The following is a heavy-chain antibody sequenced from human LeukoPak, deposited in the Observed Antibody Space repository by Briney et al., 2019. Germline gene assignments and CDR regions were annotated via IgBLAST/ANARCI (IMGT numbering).Heavy chain of an antibody. CDR3: ARHIVVVPAAMIDYYYYGMDV. CDR1: GFTFSSYA. Sequence: PGGSLRLSCAASGFTFSSYAMSWVRQAPGKGLEWVSGISGSGDNTYYADSVKGRFTISRDNAKNSLYLQMNSLRAEDTAVYYCARHIVVVPAAMIDYYYYGMDVWGQGTTVTVSS. V-gene: IGHV3-23*01. J-gene: IGHJ6*02. D-gene: IGHD2-2*01. CDR2: ISGSGDNT.